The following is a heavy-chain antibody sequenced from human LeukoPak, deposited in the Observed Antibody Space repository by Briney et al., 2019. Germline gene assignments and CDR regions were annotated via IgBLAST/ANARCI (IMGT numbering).Heavy chain of an antibody. CDR2: ISGSGGST. CDR1: GFTFISYA. J-gene: IGHJ4*02. Sequence: GGSLRLSCAASGFTFISYAMSWVRQAPGKGLEWVSAISGSGGSTYYADSLKGRFTISRDNSKNTLYLQMNSLRAEDTAVYYCAKGRQQLGDYWGQGTLVTVSS. D-gene: IGHD6-13*01. CDR3: AKGRQQLGDY. V-gene: IGHV3-23*01.